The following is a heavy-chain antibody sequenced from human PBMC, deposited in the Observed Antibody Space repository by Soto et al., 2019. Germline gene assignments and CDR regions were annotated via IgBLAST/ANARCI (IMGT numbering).Heavy chain of an antibody. J-gene: IGHJ4*02. D-gene: IGHD6-19*01. Sequence: SETLSLTCAVYGGSFSGYYRSWIRQPPGKGLEWIGEINHSGDTNYNPSLKSRVTISVDTSKNQFSLKVTSVTAADTAVYYCARALRYSSGSPLLYYFDYWGQGTLVTVSS. CDR2: INHSGDT. CDR1: GGSFSGYY. CDR3: ARALRYSSGSPLLYYFDY. V-gene: IGHV4-34*01.